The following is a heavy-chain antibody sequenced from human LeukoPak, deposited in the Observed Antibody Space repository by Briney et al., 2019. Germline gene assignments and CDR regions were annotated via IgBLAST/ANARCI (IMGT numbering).Heavy chain of an antibody. CDR2: INHSGST. V-gene: IGHV4-34*01. Sequence: SETLSLTCAVYGGSFSGYYWSWIRQPPGKGLEWIGEINHSGSTNYNPSLKSRVTISVDTSKNQFSLKLSSVTAAGTAVYYCARDMDIAAAGTWDYWGQGTLVTVSS. J-gene: IGHJ4*02. CDR3: ARDMDIAAAGTWDY. CDR1: GGSFSGYY. D-gene: IGHD6-13*01.